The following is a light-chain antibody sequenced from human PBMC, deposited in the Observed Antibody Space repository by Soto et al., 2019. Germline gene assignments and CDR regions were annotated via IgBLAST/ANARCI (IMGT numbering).Light chain of an antibody. CDR3: QQYKNYSPST. CDR1: QSIGNL. Sequence: DIEMTQSPSTLSASVGDRVTVTCRASQSIGNLLAWYQQKPGKAPNLLISDASNLESGVPSRFSGSGSETEFTLTITSLRPEDFATYYCQQYKNYSPSTFGQGTKLDI. CDR2: DAS. J-gene: IGKJ2*01. V-gene: IGKV1-5*01.